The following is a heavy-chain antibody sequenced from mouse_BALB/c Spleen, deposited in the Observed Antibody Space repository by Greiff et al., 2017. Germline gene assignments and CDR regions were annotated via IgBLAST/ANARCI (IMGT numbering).Heavy chain of an antibody. CDR3: ARQYGNYDAWFAY. J-gene: IGHJ3*01. Sequence: EVKLVESGGGLVKPGGSLKLSCAASGFTFSSYAMSWVRQTPEKRLEWVATISSGGSYTYYPDSVKGRFTISRDNAKNTLYLQMSSLRSEDTAMYYCARQYGNYDAWFAYWGEGTLGTVSA. CDR1: GFTFSSYA. CDR2: ISSGGSYT. V-gene: IGHV5-9-3*01. D-gene: IGHD2-1*01.